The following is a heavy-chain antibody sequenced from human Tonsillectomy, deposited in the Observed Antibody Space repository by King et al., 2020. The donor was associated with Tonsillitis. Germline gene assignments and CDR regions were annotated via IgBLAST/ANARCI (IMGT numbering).Heavy chain of an antibody. CDR1: GFTFSVYS. CDR2: ITDSSVTI. Sequence: VQLVESGGGLVQPGGSLRLSCAASGFTFSVYSMNWVRQAPGKGLEWLSYITDSSVTIYYADSVKGRFTISRDNGKNSLYLQMNSLRYEDTADYYYAGDHGSGSYFWTLDYWGQGTLVTVSS. D-gene: IGHD1-26*01. J-gene: IGHJ4*02. CDR3: AGDHGSGSYFWTLDY. V-gene: IGHV3-48*02.